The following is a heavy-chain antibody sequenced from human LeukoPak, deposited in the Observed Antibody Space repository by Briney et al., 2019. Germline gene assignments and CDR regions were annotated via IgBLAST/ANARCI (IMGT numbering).Heavy chain of an antibody. Sequence: SETLSLTCGATDFSISSAYYWGWIRQPPGKGLEWIGSFYHGGDTYYNPSLKSRVTISVDTPKNQFSLKLRSVTAADTAVYYCAGGIVGVHAYWGQGILVTVSS. CDR2: FYHGGDT. CDR1: DFSISSAYY. D-gene: IGHD1-26*01. V-gene: IGHV4-38-2*01. J-gene: IGHJ4*02. CDR3: AGGIVGVHAY.